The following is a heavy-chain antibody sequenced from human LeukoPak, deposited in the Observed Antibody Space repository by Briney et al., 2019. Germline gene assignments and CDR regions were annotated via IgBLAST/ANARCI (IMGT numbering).Heavy chain of an antibody. CDR3: AKDSVVYYYGSGQHDYCYYMDV. J-gene: IGHJ6*03. D-gene: IGHD3-10*01. CDR1: GFTFSSYG. V-gene: IGHV3-23*01. Sequence: GGTLRLSCAASGFTFSSYGMSWVRQAPGKGLEWVSAISGSGGSTYYADSVKGRFTISRDNSKNTLYLQMSSLRAEDTAVYYCAKDSVVYYYGSGQHDYCYYMDVWGKGTTVTISS. CDR2: ISGSGGST.